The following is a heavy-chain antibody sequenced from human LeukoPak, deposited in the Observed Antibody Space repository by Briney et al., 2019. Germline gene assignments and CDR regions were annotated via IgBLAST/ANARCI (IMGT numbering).Heavy chain of an antibody. CDR2: IHYSGST. CDR3: ARGLSSGWSSLNFDY. J-gene: IGHJ4*02. Sequence: TSETLSLTCIVSSGSISNYYWSWIRQPPGKGLEWIGYIHYSGSTNYSPSLKSRVTMSVDTSKNQFSLKLSSVTAADTAVYYCARGLSSGWSSLNFDYWGQGTLVTVSS. CDR1: SGSISNYY. D-gene: IGHD6-19*01. V-gene: IGHV4-59*01.